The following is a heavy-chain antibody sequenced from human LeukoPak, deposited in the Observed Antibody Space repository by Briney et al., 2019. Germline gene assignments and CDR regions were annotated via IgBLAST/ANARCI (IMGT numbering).Heavy chain of an antibody. V-gene: IGHV3-15*01. CDR2: LPSQTDRATT. Sequence: GGRLRLSRAASGLILNNAWTSRVPHAPARGLEAAGRLPSQTDRATTDYAAPVKCRFTTSRDDATNTLYLQMNSLKTDDTAVYYCTTDPYPPLLRYFDWFPPPLGYWGQGTLVSVSS. CDR1: GLILNNAW. D-gene: IGHD3-9*01. CDR3: TTDPYPPLLRYFDWFPPPLGY. J-gene: IGHJ4*02.